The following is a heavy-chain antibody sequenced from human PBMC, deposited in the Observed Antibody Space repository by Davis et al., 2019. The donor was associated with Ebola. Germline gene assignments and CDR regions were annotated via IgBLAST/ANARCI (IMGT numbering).Heavy chain of an antibody. CDR1: GFTFSSYS. D-gene: IGHD3-10*01. CDR3: ARVGGSGTLGDYGMDV. CDR2: ISSDSDYI. J-gene: IGHJ6*02. Sequence: PGGSLRLSCAASGFTFSSYSMNWVRQAPGKGLEWVSSISSDSDYIYYADSAKGRFTISRDNAKNSLYLQMNSLRDEDTAVYYCARVGGSGTLGDYGMDVWGQGTTVTVSS. V-gene: IGHV3-21*01.